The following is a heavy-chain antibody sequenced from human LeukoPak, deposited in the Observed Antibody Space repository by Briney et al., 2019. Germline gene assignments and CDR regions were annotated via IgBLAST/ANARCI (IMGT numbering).Heavy chain of an antibody. CDR1: GGSISSYY. CDR3: ARDSYGGDAFDI. Sequence: SETLSLTCTVSGGSISSYYWSWIRQPPGKGLEWIGYIYYSGSTNYNPSLKSRVTISVDPSKNQFSLKLSSVTAADTAVYYCARDSYGGDAFDIWGQGTMVTVSS. J-gene: IGHJ3*02. D-gene: IGHD3-10*01. V-gene: IGHV4-59*01. CDR2: IYYSGST.